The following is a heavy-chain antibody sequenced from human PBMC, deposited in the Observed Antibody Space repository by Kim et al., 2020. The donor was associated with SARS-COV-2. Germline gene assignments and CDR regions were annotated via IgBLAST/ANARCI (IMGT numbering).Heavy chain of an antibody. V-gene: IGHV1-69*01. Sequence: PEFQGRVTITADESTSTAYMELSSLRSEDTAVYYCAMLSAYDSSGYYFDYWGQGTLVTVSS. CDR3: AMLSAYDSSGYYFDY. D-gene: IGHD3-22*01. J-gene: IGHJ4*02.